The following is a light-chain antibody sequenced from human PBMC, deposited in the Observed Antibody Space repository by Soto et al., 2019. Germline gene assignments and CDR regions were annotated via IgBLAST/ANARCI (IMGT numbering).Light chain of an antibody. Sequence: ENVFTKCPGPLPMCIGQRPTIAWRVSQSVSRRYLAWYQQTPGQAPRLLLYGSSCRATGIPDKFSGRGSGTDFTLTINRRGPEDFSVYYCQLYGTSPQAFGQGTKVDIK. V-gene: IGKV3-20*01. CDR1: QSVSRRY. CDR2: GSS. J-gene: IGKJ1*01. CDR3: QLYGTSPQA.